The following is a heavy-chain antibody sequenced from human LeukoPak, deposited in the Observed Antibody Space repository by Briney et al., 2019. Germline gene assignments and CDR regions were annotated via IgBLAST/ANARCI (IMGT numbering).Heavy chain of an antibody. V-gene: IGHV3-11*04. CDR2: TSSSGSTI. CDR1: GFTFSDYY. J-gene: IGHJ3*02. D-gene: IGHD3-22*01. Sequence: GGSLRLSCAASGFTFSDYYMSWIRQAPGKGLEWVSYTSSSGSTIYYADSVRGRFTISRDNAKNSLYLQMNSLRAEDTAVYYCARMDYYDSSGYPPVDIWGQGTMVTVSS. CDR3: ARMDYYDSSGYPPVDI.